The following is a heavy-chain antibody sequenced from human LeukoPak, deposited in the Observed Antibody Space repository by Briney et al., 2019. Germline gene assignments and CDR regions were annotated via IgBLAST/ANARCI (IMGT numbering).Heavy chain of an antibody. D-gene: IGHD6-13*01. CDR1: GFTFSSYA. CDR2: ISYDGSSK. J-gene: IGHJ4*02. V-gene: IGHV3-30*01. CDR3: ARDSSTSSSSWDFDY. Sequence: GGTLRLSCAASGFTFSSYAMHWVRQAPGKGLEWVAVISYDGSSKYYADSVKGRFTISRDNSKNTLYLQMNSLRAEDTAVYYCARDSSTSSSSWDFDYWGQGTLVTVSS.